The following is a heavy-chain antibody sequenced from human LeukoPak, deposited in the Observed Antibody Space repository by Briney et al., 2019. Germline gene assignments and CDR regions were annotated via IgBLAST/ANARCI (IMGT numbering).Heavy chain of an antibody. V-gene: IGHV3-7*01. CDR2: IKQDGSEK. CDR1: GFTFSSYW. Sequence: GGSLRLSCAASGFTFSSYWMSWVRQAPGKGLEWVANIKQDGSEKYYVDSVKGRFTISRDNSKNTLHLQMNSLRAEDTAVYYCAKEHSSGYYYYYMDVWGKGTTVTISS. J-gene: IGHJ6*03. D-gene: IGHD2-15*01. CDR3: AKEHSSGYYYYYMDV.